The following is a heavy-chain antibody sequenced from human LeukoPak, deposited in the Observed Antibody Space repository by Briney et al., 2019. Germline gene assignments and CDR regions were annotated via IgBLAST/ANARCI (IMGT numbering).Heavy chain of an antibody. J-gene: IGHJ4*02. V-gene: IGHV3-15*01. CDR2: IKSKTDGGTT. CDR3: VMGISSWYGYYFDY. D-gene: IGHD6-13*01. CDR1: GVTVSNAW. Sequence: GGSLRLSCAASGVTVSNAWMSWVPQAPGKGLEWVGRIKSKTDGGTTDYAAPVKGRFTISRDDSKNTLYLQMNSLKTEDTAVYYCVMGISSWYGYYFDYWGQGTLVTVSS.